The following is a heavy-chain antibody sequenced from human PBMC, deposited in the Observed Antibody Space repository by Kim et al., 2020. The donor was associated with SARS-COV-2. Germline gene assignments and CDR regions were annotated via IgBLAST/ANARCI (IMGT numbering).Heavy chain of an antibody. D-gene: IGHD6-19*01. V-gene: IGHV1-3*01. CDR3: AREYSSGWYYFDY. CDR1: GYTFTSYI. J-gene: IGHJ4*02. Sequence: ASVKVSCKASGYTFTSYIMHWVRQAPGQRLEWMGWINAGNGNTKYSQNFQGRVTITRDTSASTAYMELSSLRSEDTAVYFCAREYSSGWYYFDYWGQGTL. CDR2: INAGNGNT.